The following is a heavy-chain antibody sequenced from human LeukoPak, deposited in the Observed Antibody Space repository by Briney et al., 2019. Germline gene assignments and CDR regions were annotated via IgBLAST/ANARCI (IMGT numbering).Heavy chain of an antibody. CDR2: VNHSGST. Sequence: SETLSLTCAVYGGSFSGYYWSWIRQPPGKGLEWIGEVNHSGSTNYNPSLKSRVTISVDTSKNQFSLKLSSVTAADTAVYYCARVRCSGGSCWFDPWGQGTLVTVSS. CDR3: ARVRCSGGSCWFDP. D-gene: IGHD2-15*01. CDR1: GGSFSGYY. V-gene: IGHV4-34*01. J-gene: IGHJ5*02.